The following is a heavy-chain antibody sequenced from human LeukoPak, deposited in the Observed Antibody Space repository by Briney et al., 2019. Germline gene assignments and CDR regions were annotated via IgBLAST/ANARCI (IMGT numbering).Heavy chain of an antibody. CDR3: ARRVIELRYFDWLGAFDI. V-gene: IGHV4-39*01. Sequence: SETLSLTCTVSGGSISSSSYYWGWIRQPPGKGLEWIGSIYYSGSTYYNPSLKSRVTISVDTSKNQFSLKLSSVTAADTAVYYCARRVIELRYFDWLGAFDIWGQGTMVTVSS. CDR1: GGSISSSSYY. CDR2: IYYSGST. J-gene: IGHJ3*02. D-gene: IGHD3-9*01.